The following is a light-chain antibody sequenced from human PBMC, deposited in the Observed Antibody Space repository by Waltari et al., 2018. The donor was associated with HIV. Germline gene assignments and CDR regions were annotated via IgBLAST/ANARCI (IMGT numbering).Light chain of an antibody. CDR2: DAS. Sequence: EIVLTQSPATLSLSPGERATLPCRASQSVSIYLAWYQQKTGQPPRLLIYDASNRATAIPARFSGSGSGTDFTLTISSLEPEDFAVYYCQQRSRWPPAYTFGQGTKLEIK. J-gene: IGKJ2*01. V-gene: IGKV3-11*01. CDR3: QQRSRWPPAYT. CDR1: QSVSIY.